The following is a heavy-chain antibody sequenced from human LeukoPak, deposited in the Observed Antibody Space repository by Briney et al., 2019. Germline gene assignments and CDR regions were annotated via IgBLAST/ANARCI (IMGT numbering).Heavy chain of an antibody. D-gene: IGHD2-15*01. CDR1: GFTFSGYE. Sequence: GGSLRLSCAASGFTFSGYEMNWVRQAPGKGLEWVSYISSSGGTIYHADSVKGRFSISRDNAKNSLYLQMNSLRAEDTAVYYCARDLRLGYCSGNSCYSSWGQGTLVTVSS. V-gene: IGHV3-48*03. CDR3: ARDLRLGYCSGNSCYSS. J-gene: IGHJ5*02. CDR2: ISSSGGTI.